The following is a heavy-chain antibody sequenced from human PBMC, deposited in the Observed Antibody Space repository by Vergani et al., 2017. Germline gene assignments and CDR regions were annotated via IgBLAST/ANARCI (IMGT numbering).Heavy chain of an antibody. V-gene: IGHV5-51*01. CDR3: ARHHEDYVDYCAFDM. D-gene: IGHD4-17*01. Sequence: EVQLLQSGPEVKKPGASLKISCQGSGNRFSTDWIGWVRQRPGKGLEWMGIIYIGDSDTRYSPSFQGQVTISADKSISIVYLQWSSLEASDTAMYYCARHHEDYVDYCAFDMWGQGTMVIVSS. CDR2: IYIGDSDT. J-gene: IGHJ3*02. CDR1: GNRFSTDW.